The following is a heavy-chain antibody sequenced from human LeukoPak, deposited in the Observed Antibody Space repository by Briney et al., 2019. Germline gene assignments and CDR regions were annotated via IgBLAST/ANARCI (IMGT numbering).Heavy chain of an antibody. CDR2: IYYSGST. Sequence: SETLSLTCTVSGGSISSYNWSWIRQPPGKGLERIGYIYYSGSTNYNPSLKSRVTISVDTSKNQFSLKLSSVTAADTAVYYCARELGDYYYDSSGYHLDAFDIWGQGTMVTVSS. D-gene: IGHD3-22*01. CDR1: GGSISSYN. V-gene: IGHV4-59*01. J-gene: IGHJ3*02. CDR3: ARELGDYYYDSSGYHLDAFDI.